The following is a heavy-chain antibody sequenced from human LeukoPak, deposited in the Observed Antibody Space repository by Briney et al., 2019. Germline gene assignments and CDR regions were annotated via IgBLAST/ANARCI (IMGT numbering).Heavy chain of an antibody. J-gene: IGHJ6*03. CDR2: IYSGGST. V-gene: IGHV3-66*02. CDR3: ARGGFEVEIAARRYYYYMDA. CDR1: GFTVSSNY. D-gene: IGHD6-6*01. Sequence: GGSPRLSCAASGFTVSSNYMSWVRQAPGKGLEWVSVIYSGGSTYYADSVKGRFTISRDNSKNTLYLQMNSLRAEDTAVYYCARGGFEVEIAARRYYYYMDAWGKGTTVTVSS.